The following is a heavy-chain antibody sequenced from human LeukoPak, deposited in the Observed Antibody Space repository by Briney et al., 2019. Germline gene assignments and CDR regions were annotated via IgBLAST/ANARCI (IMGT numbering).Heavy chain of an antibody. CDR1: GFTFSRYS. J-gene: IGHJ4*02. Sequence: GGALRLSCAASGFTFSRYSMNWVRPGPGKGVEWVSFISSSGASIYYADSVKGRFTVSRDNAKNSLYLQMNSLRADDTAVYYCARDLYSSSYFDYWGQGTLVTVSS. CDR2: ISSSGASI. V-gene: IGHV3-21*01. CDR3: ARDLYSSSYFDY. D-gene: IGHD6-6*01.